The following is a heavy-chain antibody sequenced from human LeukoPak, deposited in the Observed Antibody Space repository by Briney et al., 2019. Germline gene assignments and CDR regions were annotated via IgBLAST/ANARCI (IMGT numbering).Heavy chain of an antibody. CDR2: ISWNSGSL. J-gene: IGHJ4*02. CDR1: GFTFDDYA. CDR3: AKDPSYYGSTSNNDY. D-gene: IGHD3-10*01. Sequence: GGSLRLSCAASGFTFDDYAMHWVRQAPGKGLEWVSGISWNSGSLGYADSVRGRFTISRDNAKNSLYLQMNSLRAEDTALYYCAKDPSYYGSTSNNDYWGQGTLVTVSS. V-gene: IGHV3-9*01.